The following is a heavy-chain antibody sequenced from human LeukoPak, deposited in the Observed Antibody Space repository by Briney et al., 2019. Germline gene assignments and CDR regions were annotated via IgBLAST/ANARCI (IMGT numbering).Heavy chain of an antibody. V-gene: IGHV4-34*01. Sequence: PQSLSLTCAVYGGSLSGDYWSWIRHPPGKGLEWIGEINHSGSTNINPSLKSRVTISVDTSKNQFSLKLRSVTAVDTAVYYCARAGSSYSPLWYWGQGTLVTVSS. D-gene: IGHD5-18*01. CDR1: GGSLSGDY. J-gene: IGHJ4*02. CDR2: INHSGST. CDR3: ARAGSSYSPLWY.